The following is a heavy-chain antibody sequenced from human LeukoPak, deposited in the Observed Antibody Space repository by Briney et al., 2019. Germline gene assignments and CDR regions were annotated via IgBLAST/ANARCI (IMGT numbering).Heavy chain of an antibody. CDR1: GFTFSSYS. Sequence: PGGSLRLSCAASGFTFSSYSMTWVRQAPGKGLEWVSAISGSGDTTYYADSVKGRFTISRDNSKNTGYLQLNSLRAEDTAVYYCAKGSRSNGYYIDYWGQGTLVTVSS. CDR3: AKGSRSNGYYIDY. V-gene: IGHV3-23*01. CDR2: ISGSGDTT. D-gene: IGHD6-6*01. J-gene: IGHJ4*02.